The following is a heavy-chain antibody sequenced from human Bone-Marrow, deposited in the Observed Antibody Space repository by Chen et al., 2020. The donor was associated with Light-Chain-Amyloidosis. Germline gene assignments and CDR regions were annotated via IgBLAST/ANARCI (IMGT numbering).Heavy chain of an antibody. CDR1: GFPFSHYA. D-gene: IGHD6-13*01. CDR3: AKQYLVGG. Sequence: EVRLLESGGGLVQPGGSLRLSCAVSGFPFSHYAMNWVRQAPGKGLQWISSISETGANTDYEDSVKGRFTISRDNSNNMLYLQLTSLRAEDTAVYYCAKQYLVGGWGQGTLVTVSS. J-gene: IGHJ4*02. V-gene: IGHV3-23*01. CDR2: ISETGANT.